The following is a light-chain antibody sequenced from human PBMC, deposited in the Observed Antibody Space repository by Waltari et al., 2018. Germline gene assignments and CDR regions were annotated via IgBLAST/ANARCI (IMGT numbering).Light chain of an antibody. Sequence: EIVLTQSPGTLSLSPGEKATLSCRASKSVSKYLSWYHQQPGQAPSLLLYDASSRASGRPGRFSGSGSGTDFSLTTSRLEPEDFAVYYCQKYVSLPATFGQGTKVEI. J-gene: IGKJ1*01. CDR3: QKYVSLPAT. CDR1: KSVSKY. V-gene: IGKV3-20*01. CDR2: DAS.